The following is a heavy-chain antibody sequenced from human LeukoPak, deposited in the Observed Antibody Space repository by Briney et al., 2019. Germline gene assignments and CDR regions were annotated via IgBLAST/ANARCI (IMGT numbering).Heavy chain of an antibody. Sequence: GGSLRLSCAASGFTFSSYAMHWVRQAPGKGLEWVAVISYDGSNKYYADSVKGRFTISRDNSKNTLYLQMNSLRAEDTAVYYCARDLDGTMHDGDYWGQGTPVTVSS. CDR3: ARDLDGTMHDGDY. D-gene: IGHD1-14*01. CDR2: ISYDGSNK. V-gene: IGHV3-30-3*01. CDR1: GFTFSSYA. J-gene: IGHJ4*02.